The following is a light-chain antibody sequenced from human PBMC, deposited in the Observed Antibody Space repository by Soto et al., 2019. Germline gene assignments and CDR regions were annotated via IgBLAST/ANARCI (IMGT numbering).Light chain of an antibody. Sequence: EIVLTQSPATLSVSPGERATISCRASQSVSSYLAWYQQKPGQAPRLLIYDASNRATGIPARFSGSGSGTEVTLTISSLEPDDFAVYYCQQRSNWPPITFGQGTKLEIK. CDR3: QQRSNWPPIT. J-gene: IGKJ5*01. CDR2: DAS. V-gene: IGKV3-11*01. CDR1: QSVSSY.